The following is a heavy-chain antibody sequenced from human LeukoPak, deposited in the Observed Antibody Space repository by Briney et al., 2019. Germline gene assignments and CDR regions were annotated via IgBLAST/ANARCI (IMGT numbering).Heavy chain of an antibody. V-gene: IGHV1-69*05. D-gene: IGHD4-17*01. Sequence: SVKVSCKASGGTFSSYAISWVRQAPGQGLEWMGGIIPIFGTANYAQKFQGRVTITTDESTSTAYMELSSLRSEDTAVYYCARDRATTVTKSFAFDIWGQGTMVTVSS. J-gene: IGHJ3*02. CDR1: GGTFSSYA. CDR3: ARDRATTVTKSFAFDI. CDR2: IIPIFGTA.